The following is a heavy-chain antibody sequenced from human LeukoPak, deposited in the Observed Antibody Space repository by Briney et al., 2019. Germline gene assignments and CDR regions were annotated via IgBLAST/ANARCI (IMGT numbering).Heavy chain of an antibody. CDR1: GYSISSGCY. CDR3: ARDSSSSWTIDY. Sequence: SETLSLTCTVSGYSISSGCYWGWMRQPPGKGLEWIGSIYHSGSTSYNPSLKSRVTISVDTSKNQFSLKLISVTAADAAVYYCARDSSSSWTIDYWGQGTLVTVSS. V-gene: IGHV4-38-2*02. D-gene: IGHD6-13*01. J-gene: IGHJ4*02. CDR2: IYHSGST.